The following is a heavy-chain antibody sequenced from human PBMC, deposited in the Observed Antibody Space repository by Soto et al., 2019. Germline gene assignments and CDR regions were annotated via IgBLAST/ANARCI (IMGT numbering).Heavy chain of an antibody. CDR3: ARVWVGAARPINYGMDV. CDR1: GGTFSSYA. V-gene: IGHV1-69*13. CDR2: IIPIFGTA. Sequence: ASVKVSCKASGGTFSSYAISWVRQAPGQGLEWMGGIIPIFGTANYAQKFQGRVTITADESTSTAYMELGSLRSEDTAVYYCARVWVGAARPINYGMDVWGQGTTVTVSS. D-gene: IGHD6-6*01. J-gene: IGHJ6*02.